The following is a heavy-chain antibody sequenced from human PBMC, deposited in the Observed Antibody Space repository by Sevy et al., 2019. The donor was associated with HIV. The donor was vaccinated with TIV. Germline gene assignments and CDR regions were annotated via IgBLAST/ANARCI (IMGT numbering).Heavy chain of an antibody. D-gene: IGHD6-13*01. V-gene: IGHV3-48*03. CDR2: IGSSGSPI. J-gene: IGHJ5*02. CDR3: ARDYSSRPGWFDP. Sequence: GGSLRLSCAASGFIFSSNEMNWVRQAPGKGLEWVSYIGSSGSPIYYADSVKGRFTISRGNAKNSLYLQMNSLRAEDTAFYHCARDYSSRPGWFDPWGQGTLVTDSS. CDR1: GFIFSSNE.